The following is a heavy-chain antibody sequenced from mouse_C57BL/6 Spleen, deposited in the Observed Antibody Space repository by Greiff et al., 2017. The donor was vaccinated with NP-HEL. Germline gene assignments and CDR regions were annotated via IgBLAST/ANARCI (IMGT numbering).Heavy chain of an antibody. D-gene: IGHD1-1*01. J-gene: IGHJ2*01. CDR1: GYTFTDYE. CDR3: TRFPVTTVVATGDY. Sequence: QVQLKQSGAELVRPGASVTLSCKASGYTFTDYEMHWVKQTPVHGLEWIGAIDPETGGTAYTQKFKGKAILTADKSSSTAYMELRSLTSEDYAVYYCTRFPVTTVVATGDYWGQGTTLTVSS. CDR2: IDPETGGT. V-gene: IGHV1-15*01.